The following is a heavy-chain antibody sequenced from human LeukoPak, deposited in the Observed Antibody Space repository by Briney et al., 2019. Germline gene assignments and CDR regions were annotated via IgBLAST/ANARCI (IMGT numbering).Heavy chain of an antibody. CDR3: ARAMVRGVIISSMDV. J-gene: IGHJ6*03. Sequence: PGGSLRLSCAASGFTFSSYGMHWVRQAPGKGLEWVAVIWYDGSNKYYADSVKGRFTISRDNSKNTLYLQMNSLRAEDTAVYYCARAMVRGVIISSMDVWGKGTTVTVSS. V-gene: IGHV3-33*01. CDR1: GFTFSSYG. D-gene: IGHD3-10*01. CDR2: IWYDGSNK.